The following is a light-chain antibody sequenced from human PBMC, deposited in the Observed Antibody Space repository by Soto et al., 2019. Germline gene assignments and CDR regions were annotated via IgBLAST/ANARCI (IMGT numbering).Light chain of an antibody. J-gene: IGKJ5*01. Sequence: DIQMTQSPSSLSASVEDRVIITCRASQSISNHLNWYQQKPGKAPKLLIFAASSLQSGVPSRFSGSGSGTHFTLTISSLQPDDFAIYYCQQSYNNPTFGQGTRLEIK. CDR2: AAS. V-gene: IGKV1-39*01. CDR3: QQSYNNPT. CDR1: QSISNH.